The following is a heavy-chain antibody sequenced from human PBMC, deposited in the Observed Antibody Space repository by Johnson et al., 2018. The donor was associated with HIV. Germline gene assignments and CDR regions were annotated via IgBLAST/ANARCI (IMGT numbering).Heavy chain of an antibody. D-gene: IGHD2-15*01. V-gene: IGHV3-30*02. Sequence: QVQLVESGGGLVQPGGSLRLSCVISGFVFSDYHMSWVRQAPGKGLEWVAFIRYDGTNKYYADSMKGRFTISRDNSKNTLYLQMHNLRAEDTALYYCAKSGGHCIGGMCYDAFDIWGQGTMVTVSS. CDR1: GFVFSDYH. CDR3: AKSGGHCIGGMCYDAFDI. CDR2: IRYDGTNK. J-gene: IGHJ3*02.